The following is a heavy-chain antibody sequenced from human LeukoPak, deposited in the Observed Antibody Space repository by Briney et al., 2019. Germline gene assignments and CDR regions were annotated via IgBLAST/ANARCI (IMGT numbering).Heavy chain of an antibody. CDR3: AKAGSYYYGSGSYGWFDP. V-gene: IGHV3-23*01. J-gene: IGHJ5*02. CDR1: GFTFSSYA. Sequence: PGGSLRLSCAASGFTFSSYAMSWVRQAPGKGLEWVSAISGSGGSTYYADSVKGRFTISRDNSKNTLYLQMNSLRAEDTAVYYCAKAGSYYYGSGSYGWFDPWGQGTLVTVSS. D-gene: IGHD3-10*01. CDR2: ISGSGGST.